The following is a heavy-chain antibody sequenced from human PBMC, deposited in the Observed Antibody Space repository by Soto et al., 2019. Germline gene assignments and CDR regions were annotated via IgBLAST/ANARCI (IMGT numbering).Heavy chain of an antibody. Sequence: SETLSLTCTVSGGSISSGGYYWSWIRQHPGKGLEWIGYIYYSGSTYYNPSLKSRVTISVDTSKNQFSLKLSSVTAADTAVYYCARGLRYCSSTSCFPNWFDPWGQGTLVTVSS. CDR1: GGSISSGGYY. V-gene: IGHV4-31*03. CDR2: IYYSGST. D-gene: IGHD2-2*01. J-gene: IGHJ5*02. CDR3: ARGLRYCSSTSCFPNWFDP.